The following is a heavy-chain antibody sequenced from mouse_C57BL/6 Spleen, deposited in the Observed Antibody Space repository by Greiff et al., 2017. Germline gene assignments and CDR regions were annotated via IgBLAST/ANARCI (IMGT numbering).Heavy chain of an antibody. V-gene: IGHV5-9-1*02. D-gene: IGHD3-2*02. CDR1: GFTFSSYA. CDR3: TRAAAQATMFAY. J-gene: IGHJ3*01. CDR2: ISSGGDYT. Sequence: DVQLVESGEGLVKPGGSLKLSCAASGFTFSSYAMSWVRQTPEKRLEWVAYISSGGDYTYYADTVKGRFTISRDNARNTLYLQMSSLKSEDTAMYYCTRAAAQATMFAYWGQGTLVTVSA.